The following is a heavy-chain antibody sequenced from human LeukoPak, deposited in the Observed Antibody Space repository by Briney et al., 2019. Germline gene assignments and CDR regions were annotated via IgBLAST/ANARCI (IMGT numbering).Heavy chain of an antibody. J-gene: IGHJ3*02. CDR2: IYTSEST. CDR3: ATEIAGTRAFDI. Sequence: SETLSLTCTVSGGSVSSGTYYWTWIRQPAGKGLEWIGRIYTSESTNFDPSLKSRVSISLDTSQNQFSLKLSSVTAADTAVYYCATEIAGTRAFDIWGQGTMVTVSS. V-gene: IGHV4-61*02. D-gene: IGHD2-21*01. CDR1: GGSVSSGTYY.